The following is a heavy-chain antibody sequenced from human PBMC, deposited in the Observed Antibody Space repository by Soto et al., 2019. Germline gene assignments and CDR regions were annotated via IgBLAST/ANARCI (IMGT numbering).Heavy chain of an antibody. D-gene: IGHD4-17*01. CDR3: GRDYGGYHY. V-gene: IGHV4-34*01. Sequence: SETLSLTCAVYGGSFSGYYWSWIRQPPGKGLEWIGEINHSGSTNYNPSLKSRVTISVDTSKNQFSLKLSSVTAADTAVYYCGRDYGGYHYWGQGTLVTVSS. CDR1: GGSFSGYY. CDR2: INHSGST. J-gene: IGHJ4*02.